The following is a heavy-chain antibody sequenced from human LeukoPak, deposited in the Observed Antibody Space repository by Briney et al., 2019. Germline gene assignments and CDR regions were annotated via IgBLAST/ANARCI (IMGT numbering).Heavy chain of an antibody. CDR1: GFTFSSYS. D-gene: IGHD6-25*01. CDR2: ISSSSYI. Sequence: GGSLRLSCAASGFTFSSYSMNWVRQAPGKGLEWVSSISSSSYIYYADSVKGRFTISRDNAKNSLYLQMNSLRAEDTAVYYCARVPEQRHWNFDYWGQGTLVTVSS. V-gene: IGHV3-21*01. J-gene: IGHJ4*02. CDR3: ARVPEQRHWNFDY.